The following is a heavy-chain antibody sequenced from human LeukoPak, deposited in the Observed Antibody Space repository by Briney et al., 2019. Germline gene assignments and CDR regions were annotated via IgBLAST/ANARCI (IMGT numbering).Heavy chain of an antibody. CDR3: ARGEDYYYMDV. Sequence: GTSLRLSCAASGFPFSTYAMHWVRQAPGKGLEWVAVVSSDGYSKYYADSVRGRCTISRDNSKNTLSLHMIGLRSEDTAVYSCARGEDYYYMDVWGKGTTVTVSS. D-gene: IGHD1-26*01. J-gene: IGHJ6*03. CDR1: GFPFSTYA. V-gene: IGHV3-30*01. CDR2: VSSDGYSK.